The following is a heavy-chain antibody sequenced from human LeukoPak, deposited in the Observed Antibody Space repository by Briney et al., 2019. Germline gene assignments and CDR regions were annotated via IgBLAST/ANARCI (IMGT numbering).Heavy chain of an antibody. Sequence: GASVKVSCKASGYTFTNYYIHWVRQAPGQGLECMGIINPSGGSTSYAQKFQGRVTMTRDTSISTAYMELSRLRSDDTAVYYCARVENNWNYYYMDVWGKGTTVTVSS. CDR3: ARVENNWNYYYMDV. D-gene: IGHD1-20*01. CDR2: INPSGGST. V-gene: IGHV1-46*01. CDR1: GYTFTNYY. J-gene: IGHJ6*03.